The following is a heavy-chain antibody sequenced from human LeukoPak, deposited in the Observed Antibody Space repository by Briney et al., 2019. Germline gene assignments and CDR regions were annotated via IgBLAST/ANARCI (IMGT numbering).Heavy chain of an antibody. CDR3: AKAGLKIAVAGPYYFDY. J-gene: IGHJ4*02. CDR2: ISGSGGST. CDR1: GFTFSSYA. D-gene: IGHD6-19*01. Sequence: GGSLRLSCAASGFTFSSYAMSWVRQAPGKGLEWVSAISGSGGSTYYADSVKGRFTISRDNSKNTLYLQMNSLRAEDTAVYYCAKAGLKIAVAGPYYFDYWGQGTLVTVSS. V-gene: IGHV3-23*01.